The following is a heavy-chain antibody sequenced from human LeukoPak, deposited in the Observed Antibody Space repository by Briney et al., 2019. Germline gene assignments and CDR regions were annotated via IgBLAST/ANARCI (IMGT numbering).Heavy chain of an antibody. J-gene: IGHJ5*02. D-gene: IGHD2-15*01. CDR2: GDYSGGT. V-gene: IGHV4-39*07. Sequence: SETLSLTCTVSGDSFTSVTDYWAWIRQPPGKGLEWIATGDYSGGTYYNPSLKSRVTMSVDTSKNQFSLKLTSVTAVDTAVYYCARTERKGYCSGGSCLWFDPWGQGTLVTVSS. CDR3: ARTERKGYCSGGSCLWFDP. CDR1: GDSFTSVTDY.